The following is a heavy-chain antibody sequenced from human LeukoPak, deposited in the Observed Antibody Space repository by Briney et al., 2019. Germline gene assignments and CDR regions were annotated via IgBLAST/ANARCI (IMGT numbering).Heavy chain of an antibody. CDR1: GGSISSSSYY. CDR3: ARRGPNYYDSSGPDY. V-gene: IGHV4-39*01. J-gene: IGHJ4*02. CDR2: IYHSGST. D-gene: IGHD3-22*01. Sequence: SETLSLTCTVSGGSISSSSYYWGWIRQPPGKGLEWIGSIYHSGSTYYNPSLKSRVTISVDTSKNQFSLKLSSVTAADTAVYYCARRGPNYYDSSGPDYWGQGTLVTVSS.